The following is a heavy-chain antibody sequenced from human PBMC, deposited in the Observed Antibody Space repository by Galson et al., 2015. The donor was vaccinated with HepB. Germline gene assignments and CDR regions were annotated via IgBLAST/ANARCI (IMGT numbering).Heavy chain of an antibody. J-gene: IGHJ4*02. CDR3: AKDSGFGGEDY. CDR2: VRGSGTGT. CDR1: GFTFYVYT. D-gene: IGHD3-16*01. Sequence: SLRLSCAVSGFTFYVYTMNWVRQAPGKGLEWVSAVRGSGTGTWYADSVKGRFTISRDDSKNTVFLQMNSLRAEDTAIYYCAKDSGFGGEDYWGQGVLVTVSS. V-gene: IGHV3-23*01.